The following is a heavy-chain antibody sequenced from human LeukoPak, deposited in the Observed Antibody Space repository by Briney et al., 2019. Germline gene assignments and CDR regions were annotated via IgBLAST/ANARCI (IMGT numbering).Heavy chain of an antibody. V-gene: IGHV3-11*04. CDR3: AELGITMIGGV. Sequence: PGGSLRLSCAASGFTVSSNYMSWVRQAPGKGLEWVSYISSSGSAIYYADSVKGRFTISRDNAKNSLYLQMNSLRAEDTAVYYCAELGITMIGGVWGKGTTVTISS. D-gene: IGHD3-10*02. J-gene: IGHJ6*04. CDR2: ISSSGSAI. CDR1: GFTVSSNY.